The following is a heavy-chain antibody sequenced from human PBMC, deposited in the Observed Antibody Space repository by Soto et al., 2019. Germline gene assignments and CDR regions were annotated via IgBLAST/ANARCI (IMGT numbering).Heavy chain of an antibody. CDR3: ARDHEEAWIQLRSPRPGYYYYGMDV. V-gene: IGHV3-30-3*01. CDR2: ISYDGSNK. J-gene: IGHJ6*02. D-gene: IGHD5-18*01. Sequence: GGSLRLSCAASGFTFSSYAMHWVRQAPGKGLEWVAVISYDGSNKYYADSVKGRFTISRDNSKNTLYLQMNSLRAEDTAVYYCARDHEEAWIQLRSPRPGYYYYGMDVWGQGTTVTVSS. CDR1: GFTFSSYA.